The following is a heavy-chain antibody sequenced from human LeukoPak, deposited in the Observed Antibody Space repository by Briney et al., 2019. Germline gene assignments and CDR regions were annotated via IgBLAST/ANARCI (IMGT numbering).Heavy chain of an antibody. J-gene: IGHJ3*01. CDR1: GFTFSSYW. CDR2: IKKDGSEK. V-gene: IGHV3-7*01. CDR3: ARESYCTGGSCYSGRAFDV. Sequence: GGSLRLSCAASGFTFSSYWMSWVRQAPGKGLEWVANIKKDGSEKYYVDSVKGRFTISRDNAKNTLYLQMNSLRAEDTALYYCARESYCTGGSCYSGRAFDVWGQGTMVTVSS. D-gene: IGHD2-15*01.